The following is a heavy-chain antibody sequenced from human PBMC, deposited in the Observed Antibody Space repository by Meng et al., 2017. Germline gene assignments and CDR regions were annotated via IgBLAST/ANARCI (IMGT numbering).Heavy chain of an antibody. CDR2: IGGRPKSNAA. D-gene: IGHD6-19*01. V-gene: IGHV3-73*01. J-gene: IGHJ3*02. Sequence: GAPLKLLLTVVGVSFRDSEIHWARRASCNGLAWVCRIGGRPKSNAAVYAAPVRSRFTISRDDSRNTAYLQMNSLKTEDSAVYYCTIYIRGHIWGQGTMVTVSS. CDR1: GVSFRDSE. CDR3: TIYIRGHI.